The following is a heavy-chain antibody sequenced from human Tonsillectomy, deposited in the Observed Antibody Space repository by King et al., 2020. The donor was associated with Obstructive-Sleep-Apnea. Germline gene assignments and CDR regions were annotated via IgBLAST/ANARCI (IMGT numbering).Heavy chain of an antibody. V-gene: IGHV3-30*18. D-gene: IGHD6-13*01. CDR2: ISYDGTNK. CDR1: GFTFSSYG. J-gene: IGHJ4*02. CDR3: AKVGHSSTWWREFDC. Sequence: VQLVESGGGVVQPGGSLRLSCAASGFTFSSYGMHWVRQALGKGLEWVAVISYDGTNKYYADSVKGRFTISRDDSKNTLYLQMNSLRAEDTAVYYCAKVGHSSTWWREFDCWGQGTLVTVSS.